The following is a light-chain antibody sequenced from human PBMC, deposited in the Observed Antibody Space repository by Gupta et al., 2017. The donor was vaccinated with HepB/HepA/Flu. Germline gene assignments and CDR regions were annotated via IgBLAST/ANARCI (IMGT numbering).Light chain of an antibody. CDR2: WAS. J-gene: IGKJ1*01. V-gene: IGKV4-1*01. CDR3: QQDDSTPWT. CDR1: QSVLYSSQNKNY. Sequence: DIVMTHSPDSLAVSLGERATINCKSSQSVLYSSQNKNYLAWYQQKPGQPPKLLIYWASTRESGVPDRFSGRGSGTDFTLTISSLQAEDVAVYYCQQDDSTPWTFGQGTKVEIK.